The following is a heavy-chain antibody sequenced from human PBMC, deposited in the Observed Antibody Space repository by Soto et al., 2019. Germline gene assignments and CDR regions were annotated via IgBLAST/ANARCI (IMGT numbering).Heavy chain of an antibody. CDR3: ARANRREYSSSRLAPYYYYYGMDV. V-gene: IGHV1-69*01. D-gene: IGHD6-6*01. J-gene: IGHJ6*02. Sequence: QVQLVQSGAEVKKPGSSVKVSCKASEGTFSSYAISWVRQAPGQGLEWMGGIIPIFGTANYAQKFQGRVTITADESTSTVYMELSSLRSEDTAVYYCARANRREYSSSRLAPYYYYYGMDVWGQGTTVTVPS. CDR2: IIPIFGTA. CDR1: EGTFSSYA.